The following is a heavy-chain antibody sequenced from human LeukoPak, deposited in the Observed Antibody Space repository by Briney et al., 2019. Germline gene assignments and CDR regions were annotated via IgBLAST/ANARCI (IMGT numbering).Heavy chain of an antibody. CDR1: GFTLTSYY. Sequence: ASVKVSCKASGFTLTSYYMHWVRQAPGQGLESMGIINPSGGGTSYAQRFQGRVTMTRDTSTSTVYMELSSLRSEDTAVYYCARVRGCGGDCYYFDYWGQGTLVTVSS. D-gene: IGHD2-21*02. V-gene: IGHV1-46*01. J-gene: IGHJ4*02. CDR2: INPSGGGT. CDR3: ARVRGCGGDCYYFDY.